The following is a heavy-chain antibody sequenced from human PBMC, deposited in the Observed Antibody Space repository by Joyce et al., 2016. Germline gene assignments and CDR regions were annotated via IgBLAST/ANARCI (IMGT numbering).Heavy chain of an antibody. CDR2: INHRGRT. D-gene: IGHD3-3*01. J-gene: IGHJ4*02. CDR3: ARGNDYDYWSGYEAHYFDY. Sequence: QVQLQESGPGLVKPSETLSLSCTVSGGSLSSYYWSWIRQPPGKGLEWIGYINHRGRTNYNPSLKSRVTISVDTSKNEFSVKMTSGTAADTAVYYCARGNDYDYWSGYEAHYFDYWGQGTLVTVSS. V-gene: IGHV4-59*01. CDR1: GGSLSSYY.